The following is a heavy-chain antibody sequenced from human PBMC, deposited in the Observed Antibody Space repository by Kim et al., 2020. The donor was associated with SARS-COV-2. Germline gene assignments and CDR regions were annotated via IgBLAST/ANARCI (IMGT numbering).Heavy chain of an antibody. D-gene: IGHD4-17*01. J-gene: IGHJ4*02. Sequence: SAHFNPSLKRHVTISVDTSKNQFSLTLSSVPAADTAVYYCARYYGDLIDYWGQGTLVTVSS. CDR2: SA. CDR3: ARYYGDLIDY. V-gene: IGHV4-34*01.